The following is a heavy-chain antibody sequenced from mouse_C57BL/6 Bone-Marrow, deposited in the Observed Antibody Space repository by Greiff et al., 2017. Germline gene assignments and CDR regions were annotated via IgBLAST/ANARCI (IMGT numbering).Heavy chain of an antibody. CDR2: IWSGGST. J-gene: IGHJ3*01. CDR1: GFSLTSYG. Sequence: VQLQESGPGLVQPSQSLSITCTVSGFSLTSYGVHWVRQSPGQGLEWLGVIWSGGSTDYNAAFISRLSISKDNSKSQVFFKMNSLQADDTAIYYCAREEAYYDEDWFAYWGQGTLVTVSA. D-gene: IGHD2-4*01. CDR3: AREEAYYDEDWFAY. V-gene: IGHV2-2*01.